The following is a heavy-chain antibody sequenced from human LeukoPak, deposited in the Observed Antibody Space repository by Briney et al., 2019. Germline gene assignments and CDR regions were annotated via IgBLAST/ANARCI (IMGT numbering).Heavy chain of an antibody. CDR3: ARAIAAAGFSGYFDY. J-gene: IGHJ4*02. D-gene: IGHD6-13*01. V-gene: IGHV4-59*01. CDR1: GGSISSYY. CDR2: IYYSGST. Sequence: PSETLSLTCTVSGGSISSYYWSWIRQPPGKGLEWIGCIYYSGSTNYNPSLKSRVTISEDTSKNQFSLKLSSVTAADTAVYFCARAIAAAGFSGYFDYWGQGTLVTVSS.